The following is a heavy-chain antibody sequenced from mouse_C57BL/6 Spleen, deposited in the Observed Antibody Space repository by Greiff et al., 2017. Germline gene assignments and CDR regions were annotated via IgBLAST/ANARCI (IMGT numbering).Heavy chain of an antibody. V-gene: IGHV1-39*01. CDR2: INPNSGTT. Sequence: EVQLQQSGPELVTPGASVTISCKASGYSFTDYNMNWVKQSPGHRLEWIGVINPNSGTTSYNQKFKGKATLTVDQSSSTAYMQLNSMTYEDAAVYYCAREGLQGAMDYWGQGTSVTVSS. J-gene: IGHJ4*01. D-gene: IGHD2-4*01. CDR1: GYSFTDYN. CDR3: AREGLQGAMDY.